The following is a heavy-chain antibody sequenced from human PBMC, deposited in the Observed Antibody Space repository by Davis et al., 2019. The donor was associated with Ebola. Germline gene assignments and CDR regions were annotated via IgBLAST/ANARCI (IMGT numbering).Heavy chain of an antibody. J-gene: IGHJ5*02. V-gene: IGHV1-69*04. Sequence: SVKVSCKASGGTFSSYAISWVRQAPGQGLEWMGRIIPILGIANYAQKFQGRVTITADKSTSTAYMELSSLRSEDTAVYYCARGLSGWGGNWFDPWGQGTLVTVSS. CDR1: GGTFSSYA. CDR2: IIPILGIA. D-gene: IGHD6-19*01. CDR3: ARGLSGWGGNWFDP.